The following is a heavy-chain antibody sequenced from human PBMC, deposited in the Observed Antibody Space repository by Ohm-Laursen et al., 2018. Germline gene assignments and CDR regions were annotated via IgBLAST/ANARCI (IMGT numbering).Heavy chain of an antibody. CDR3: AKQAGPLIVATYVPGLEDISYYFDY. CDR2: ISGSGGST. D-gene: IGHD5-12*01. V-gene: IGHV3-23*01. Sequence: GSLRLSCAASGFTFSNYAMSWVRQAPGKGLEWVSAISGSGGSTYYADSVKGRFTISRDNSKNTLYLQMNSLRAEDTAVYYCAKQAGPLIVATYVPGLEDISYYFDYWGQGTLVTVSS. J-gene: IGHJ4*02. CDR1: GFTFSNYA.